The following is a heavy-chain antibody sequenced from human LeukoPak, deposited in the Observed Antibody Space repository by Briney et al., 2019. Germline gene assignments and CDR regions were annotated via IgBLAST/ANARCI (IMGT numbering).Heavy chain of an antibody. CDR3: ARDREVNYIYYSMDV. V-gene: IGHV3-74*01. J-gene: IGHJ6*03. Sequence: GGSLRLSCAASGFTFSNYWMHWVRQDPGKGLVWVSRIQVDGSSTNYADSVKGRFTISRDNAKNTLYLQMNSLRAEDTAVYYCARDREVNYIYYSMDVWGKGTTVTVSS. CDR2: IQVDGSST. D-gene: IGHD4-11*01. CDR1: GFTFSNYW.